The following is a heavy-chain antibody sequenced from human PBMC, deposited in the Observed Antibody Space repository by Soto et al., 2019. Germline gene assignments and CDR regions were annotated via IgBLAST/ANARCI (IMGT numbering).Heavy chain of an antibody. V-gene: IGHV4-34*01. CDR1: GGSFSGYY. J-gene: IGHJ6*02. D-gene: IGHD3-3*01. CDR3: AREANVLRFFSSNGMDV. Sequence: SETLSLTCAVYGGSFSGYYWSWIRQPPGKGLEWIGEINHSGSTNYNPSLKSRVTISVDTSKNQFSLKLSSVTAADTAVYYCAREANVLRFFSSNGMDVLGQGTTVTVYS. CDR2: INHSGST.